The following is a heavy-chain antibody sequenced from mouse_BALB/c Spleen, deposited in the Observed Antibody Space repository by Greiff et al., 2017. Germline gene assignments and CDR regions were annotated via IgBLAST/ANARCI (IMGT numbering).Heavy chain of an antibody. CDR2: ISSGGSYT. D-gene: IGHD1-1*01. CDR1: GFTFSSYA. CDR3: ARVSNTTVGAKNYYCMDY. J-gene: IGHJ4*01. V-gene: IGHV5-9-4*01. Sequence: DVKLVESGGGLVKPGGSLKLSCAASGFTFSSYAMSWVRQSPEKRLEWVAEISSGGSYTYYPDTVTGRFTISRDSAKNTLYLKMSSLRSEDTNMYDYARVSNTTVGAKNYYCMDYWGQGTSVTVSS.